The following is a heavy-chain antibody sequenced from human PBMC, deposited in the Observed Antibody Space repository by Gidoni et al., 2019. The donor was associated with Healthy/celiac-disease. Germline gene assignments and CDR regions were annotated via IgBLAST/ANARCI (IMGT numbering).Heavy chain of an antibody. Sequence: QMQLVQSGPEVKKPGTSVKVSCKASGFPFTSSAVQWVRQARGQRLEWRGWSVVGSGNTNYAQKFQERVTMTRDMSTSTAYMGLSSLRYEDTAVYYCAAEIYSYGYPSAAAGNYYYGMDVWGQGTTVTVSS. CDR1: GFPFTSSA. CDR3: AAEIYSYGYPSAAAGNYYYGMDV. J-gene: IGHJ6*02. D-gene: IGHD5-18*01. CDR2: SVVGSGNT. V-gene: IGHV1-58*01.